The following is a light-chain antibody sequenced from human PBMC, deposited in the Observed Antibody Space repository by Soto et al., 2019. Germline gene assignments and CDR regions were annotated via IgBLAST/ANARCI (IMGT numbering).Light chain of an antibody. CDR1: QSLVHSDGNTY. CDR3: MQTTQFPLT. J-gene: IGKJ4*01. Sequence: DIVLTQTPLSSPVTLGQPASISCRSSQSLVHSDGNTYLNWLQQRPGQPPRLLMYEVSNRFSGVPDRFSGSGAGTDFTLEISRVEAEDVGVYYCMQTTQFPLTFGGGTKVEIK. V-gene: IGKV2-24*01. CDR2: EVS.